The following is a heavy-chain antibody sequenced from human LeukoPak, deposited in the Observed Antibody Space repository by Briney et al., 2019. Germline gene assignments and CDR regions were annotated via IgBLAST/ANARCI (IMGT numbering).Heavy chain of an antibody. Sequence: PSETLSLTCTVSGGSISSGGYYWSWIRQPPGKGLEWIGYIYHSGSTYYNPSLKSRVTISVDTSKNQFSLKLSSVTAADTAVYYCARVSQGFYDSSGYYYPPNGYFQRWGQGTLVTVSS. CDR1: GGSISSGGYY. CDR3: ARVSQGFYDSSGYYYPPNGYFQR. D-gene: IGHD3-22*01. CDR2: IYHSGST. V-gene: IGHV4-30-2*01. J-gene: IGHJ1*01.